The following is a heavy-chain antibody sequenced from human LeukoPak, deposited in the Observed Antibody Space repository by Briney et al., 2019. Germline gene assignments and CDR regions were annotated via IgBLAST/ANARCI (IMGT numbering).Heavy chain of an antibody. J-gene: IGHJ4*02. CDR2: IKQDGSEK. V-gene: IGHV3-7*01. Sequence: GGSLRLSCAASGFTFSSYWMSWVRQAPGKGLEWVANIKQDGSEKYYVDSVKGRFTITRDNAQNSLTLHMNTLRADDTAVYYCAKDGGTHFDHWGQGTLVTVSS. CDR1: GFTFSSYW. CDR3: AKDGGTHFDH. D-gene: IGHD1-26*01.